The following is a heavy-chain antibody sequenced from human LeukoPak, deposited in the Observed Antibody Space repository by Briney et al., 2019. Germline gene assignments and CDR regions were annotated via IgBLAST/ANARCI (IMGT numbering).Heavy chain of an antibody. D-gene: IGHD3-10*01. V-gene: IGHV3-7*03. J-gene: IGHJ4*02. CDR3: ARDRNYFEALHRSY. CDR2: IKLDGSEK. Sequence: GGSLRLSCVASGFTFGKYWMSWVRQAPGKGLEWVANIKLDGSEKNYVDSVKGRFTISRDNTKNSLYLQMNSLRVEDTAVYYCARDRNYFEALHRSYWGQGTLVTVSS. CDR1: GFTFGKYW.